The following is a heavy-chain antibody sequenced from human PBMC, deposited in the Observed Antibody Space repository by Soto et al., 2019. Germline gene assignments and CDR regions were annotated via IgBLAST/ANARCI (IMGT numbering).Heavy chain of an antibody. V-gene: IGHV3-9*01. CDR2: ISWNSGSI. D-gene: IGHD4-17*01. Sequence: EVQLVESGGGLVQPGRSLRLSCAASGFTFDDYAMHWVRQAPGKGLEWVSGISWNSGSIGYADSVKGRFTISRDNAKNSLYLQMNSLRAEDTALYYCAKDIHTVTSAGAFDIWGQGTMVTVSS. CDR1: GFTFDDYA. J-gene: IGHJ3*02. CDR3: AKDIHTVTSAGAFDI.